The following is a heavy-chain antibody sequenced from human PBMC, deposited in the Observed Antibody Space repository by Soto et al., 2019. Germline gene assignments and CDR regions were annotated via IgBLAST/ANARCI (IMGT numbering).Heavy chain of an antibody. V-gene: IGHV3-23*01. Sequence: GGSLRLSCAASGFTFSSYAMSWVRQAPGKGLEWVSAISGSGGSTYYADSVKGRFTISRDNSKNALYLQMNSLRAEDTAVYYCAKDKQQLVLRFDYWGQGTLVTVSS. CDR2: ISGSGGST. D-gene: IGHD6-13*01. J-gene: IGHJ4*02. CDR3: AKDKQQLVLRFDY. CDR1: GFTFSSYA.